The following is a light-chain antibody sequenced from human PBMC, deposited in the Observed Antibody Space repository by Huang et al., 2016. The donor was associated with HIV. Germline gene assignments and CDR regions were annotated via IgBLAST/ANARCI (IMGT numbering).Light chain of an antibody. CDR3: QQTYTGVT. CDR1: QSINTY. Sequence: DIQMTQSPSSLSASVGDRVTITCRASQSINTYLNWCQQKPGKAPKVLISAASTLQSGVPSRFSCGGSGTHFPLTITSLQPEDFATYYCQQTYTGVTFGQGTKVEIK. V-gene: IGKV1-39*01. J-gene: IGKJ1*01. CDR2: AAS.